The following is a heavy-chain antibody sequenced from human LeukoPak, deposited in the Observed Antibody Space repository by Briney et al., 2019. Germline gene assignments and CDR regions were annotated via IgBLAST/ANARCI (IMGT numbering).Heavy chain of an antibody. CDR2: ISSSGSTI. CDR1: GFTFSSYE. D-gene: IGHD6-19*01. V-gene: IGHV3-48*03. CDR3: AREGIAVAGSNLFGY. J-gene: IGHJ4*02. Sequence: GGSLRLSCAASGFTFSSYEMNWVRQAPGKGLEWVSYISSSGSTIYYADSVKGRFTISRDNAKNSLYLQMNSLRAEDTAVCYCAREGIAVAGSNLFGYWGQGTLVTVSS.